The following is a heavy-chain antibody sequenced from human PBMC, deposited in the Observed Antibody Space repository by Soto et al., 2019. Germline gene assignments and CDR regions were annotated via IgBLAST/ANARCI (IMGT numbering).Heavy chain of an antibody. CDR3: ARAELAYCGGDCSGAFNI. V-gene: IGHV3-21*01. Sequence: GGSLRLSCAASGFTFSSYSMNWVRQAPGKGLEWVSSISSSSSYIYYADSVKGRFTISRDNAKNSLYLQMNSLRAEDTAVYYCARAELAYCGGDCSGAFNIWGQGTMVTVSS. CDR1: GFTFSSYS. CDR2: ISSSSSYI. J-gene: IGHJ3*02. D-gene: IGHD2-21*02.